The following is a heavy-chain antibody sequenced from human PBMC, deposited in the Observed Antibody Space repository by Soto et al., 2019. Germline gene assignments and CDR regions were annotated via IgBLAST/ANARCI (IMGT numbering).Heavy chain of an antibody. V-gene: IGHV1-18*01. J-gene: IGHJ4*02. Sequence: GGSLRLSCAASGFTFSSYGMHWVRQAPGQGLEWMGCISANTGIGNYAKNLQGRVTLTTNTSTSTAYMELSSLRSEDTAVYYCARDFNSGWDYWGQGTLVTVSS. CDR2: ISANTGIG. CDR1: GFTFSSYG. D-gene: IGHD5-12*01. CDR3: ARDFNSGWDY.